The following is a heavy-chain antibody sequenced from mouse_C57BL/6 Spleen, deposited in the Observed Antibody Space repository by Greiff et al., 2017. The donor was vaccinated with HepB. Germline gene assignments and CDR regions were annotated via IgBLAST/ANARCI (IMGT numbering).Heavy chain of an antibody. CDR3: ARSGTPDYFDY. D-gene: IGHD4-1*01. Sequence: QVQLQQSGAELARPGASVKMSCKASGYTFTSYTMHWVKQRPGQGLEWIGYINPSSGYTKYNQKFKDKATLTADKSSSTAYMQLSSLTSEDSAVYYCARSGTPDYFDYWGQGTTLTVSS. CDR1: GYTFTSYT. V-gene: IGHV1-4*01. CDR2: INPSSGYT. J-gene: IGHJ2*01.